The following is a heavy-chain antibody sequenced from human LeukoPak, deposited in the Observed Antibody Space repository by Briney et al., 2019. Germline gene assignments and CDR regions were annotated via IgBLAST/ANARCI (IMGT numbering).Heavy chain of an antibody. Sequence: GGSLRLFCAASGFTFSSYGMHWVRQAPGKGLEWVAFIRYDGSNKYYADSVKGRFTISRDNSKNTLYLQMNSLRAEDTAVYYCAKGRNYYDSSGYSNYFDYWGQGTLVTVSS. CDR2: IRYDGSNK. V-gene: IGHV3-30*02. J-gene: IGHJ4*02. D-gene: IGHD3-22*01. CDR3: AKGRNYYDSSGYSNYFDY. CDR1: GFTFSSYG.